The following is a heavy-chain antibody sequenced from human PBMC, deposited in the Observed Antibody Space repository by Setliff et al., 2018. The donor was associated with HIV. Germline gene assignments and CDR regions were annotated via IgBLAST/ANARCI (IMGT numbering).Heavy chain of an antibody. D-gene: IGHD1-26*01. V-gene: IGHV1-18*01. CDR1: GYTFITYG. CDR3: ARHVDDAGTHPPDY. CDR2: ISAYNGNT. J-gene: IGHJ4*02. Sequence: ASVNFSSKASGYTFITYGISWVRQAPGQGLEWMGWISAYNGNTNYAQKFQGRVTMTTDTSTSTAYMEMRNLRSDDTAVYFCARHVDDAGTHPPDYWGQGTLVTVSS.